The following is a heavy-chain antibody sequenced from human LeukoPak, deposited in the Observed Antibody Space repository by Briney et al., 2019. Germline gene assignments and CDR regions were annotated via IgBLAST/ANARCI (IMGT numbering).Heavy chain of an antibody. CDR1: GGSFSGYY. V-gene: IGHV4-34*01. J-gene: IGHJ4*02. Sequence: PSETLSLTCAVYGGSFSGYYWSWIRQPPGKGLEWIGEINHSGSTNYNPSLKSRVTISVDTSKKQFPLKLSSVTAADTAVYYCARGAPRYYYGSGSYYGYWGQGTLVTVSS. CDR2: INHSGST. D-gene: IGHD3-10*01. CDR3: ARGAPRYYYGSGSYYGY.